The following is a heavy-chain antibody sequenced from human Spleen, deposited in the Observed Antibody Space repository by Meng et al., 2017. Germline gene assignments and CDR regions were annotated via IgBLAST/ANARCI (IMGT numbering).Heavy chain of an antibody. CDR2: INHSGIT. Sequence: QVQLQQWGAGLLKPSETLSLTCAVYGGFFSDGYWSWIRQPPGKGLEWIGEINHSGITNYNPSLKSRVTISVDTSKNQFSLNLRYVTAADTAVYYCARGDQFFDYWGQGMLVTVSS. V-gene: IGHV4-34*01. J-gene: IGHJ4*02. CDR3: ARGDQFFDY. CDR1: GGFFSDGY. D-gene: IGHD5-24*01.